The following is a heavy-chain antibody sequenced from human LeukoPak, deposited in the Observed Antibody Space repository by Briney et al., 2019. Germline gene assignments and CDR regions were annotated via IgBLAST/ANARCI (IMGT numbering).Heavy chain of an antibody. CDR3: ARDGELLWFGNVDYYYMDV. V-gene: IGHV3-7*01. Sequence: GGSLRLSCAASGFTFSRYWMSWVRQAPGRGLEWVAHMNQDGSEKHYVDSVRGRFTISRDNAKNSLHLQMNGLRDEDTAVYHCARDGELLWFGNVDYYYMDVWGKGTTVTVSS. CDR1: GFTFSRYW. J-gene: IGHJ6*03. CDR2: MNQDGSEK. D-gene: IGHD3-10*01.